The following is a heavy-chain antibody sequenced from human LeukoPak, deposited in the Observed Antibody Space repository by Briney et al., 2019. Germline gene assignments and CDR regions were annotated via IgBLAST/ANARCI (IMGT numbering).Heavy chain of an antibody. J-gene: IGHJ4*02. V-gene: IGHV3-9*01. D-gene: IGHD6-13*01. Sequence: GRSLRLSCAASGFSFDDYAMHWVRQAPGKGLEWVSGISWNGGSIGYADSVKGRFTISRDNAKNSLYLQMSSLRADDTALYYCAKDRGSSRYGRLDYWGQGTLVTVSS. CDR2: ISWNGGSI. CDR3: AKDRGSSRYGRLDY. CDR1: GFSFDDYA.